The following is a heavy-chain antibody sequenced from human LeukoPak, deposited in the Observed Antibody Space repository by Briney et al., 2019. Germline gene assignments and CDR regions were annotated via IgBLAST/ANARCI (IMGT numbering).Heavy chain of an antibody. J-gene: IGHJ3*02. V-gene: IGHV4-59*06. CDR1: GGSISSYY. CDR3: ARGLYYDSSGYSVVGAFDI. Sequence: SETLSLTCTVSGGSISSYYWSWIRQHPGKGLEWIGYIYYSGSTYYNPSLKSRVTISVDTSKNQFSLKLSSVTAADTAVYYCARGLYYDSSGYSVVGAFDIWGQGTMVTVSS. CDR2: IYYSGST. D-gene: IGHD3-22*01.